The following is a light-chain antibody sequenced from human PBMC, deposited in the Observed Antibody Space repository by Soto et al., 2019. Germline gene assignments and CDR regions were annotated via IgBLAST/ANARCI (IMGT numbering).Light chain of an antibody. Sequence: QSALTQPASVSGSPGQSITISCTGTSSDVGGYNYVSWYQQHPGKAPKLMIYDVSNRPSGVSNRFSGSKSGNTASLTISGLQAEDEADYYCSSYTSSSTLVVFGGGTKLTRP. CDR1: SSDVGGYNY. V-gene: IGLV2-14*01. J-gene: IGLJ2*01. CDR2: DVS. CDR3: SSYTSSSTLVV.